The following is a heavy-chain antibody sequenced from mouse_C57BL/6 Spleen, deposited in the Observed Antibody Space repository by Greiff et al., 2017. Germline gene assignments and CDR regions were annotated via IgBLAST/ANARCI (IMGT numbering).Heavy chain of an antibody. D-gene: IGHD3-2*01. V-gene: IGHV1-82*01. CDR2: IYPGDGDT. CDR1: GYAFSSSW. Sequence: VKLQESGPELVKPGASVKISCKASGYAFSSSWMNWVKQRPGKGLEWIGRIYPGDGDTNYNGKFKGKATLTADKSSSTAYMQLSSLTSEDSAVYFCARRQSSYWGQGTLVTVSA. CDR3: ARRQSSY. J-gene: IGHJ3*01.